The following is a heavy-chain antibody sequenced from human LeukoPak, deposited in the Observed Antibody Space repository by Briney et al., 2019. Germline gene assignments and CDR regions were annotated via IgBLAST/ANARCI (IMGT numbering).Heavy chain of an antibody. CDR1: GYTFTGYY. D-gene: IGHD5-12*01. V-gene: IGHV1-2*02. CDR3: ASTPGYSGYDFDGWLDV. J-gene: IGHJ6*02. Sequence: ASVKVSCKASGYTFTGYYMHWVRQAPGQGLEWMGWINPNSGGTNYAQKFQGRVTMTRDTSTSTVYMELSSLRSEDTAVYYCASTPGYSGYDFDGWLDVWGQGTTVTVSS. CDR2: INPNSGGT.